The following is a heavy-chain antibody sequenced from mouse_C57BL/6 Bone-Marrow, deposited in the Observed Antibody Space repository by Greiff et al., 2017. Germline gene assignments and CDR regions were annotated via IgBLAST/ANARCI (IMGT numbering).Heavy chain of an antibody. D-gene: IGHD4-1*01. CDR1: GYTFTSYW. V-gene: IGHV1-64*01. J-gene: IGHJ4*01. CDR3: AGEWGSQANWVFSYAMDY. Sequence: QVQLQQPGAELVKPGASVKLSCKASGYTFTSYWMHWVKQRPGQGLEWIGMIHPNSGSTNYNEKFKSKATLTVDKSASTAYMQLSSLTSEESAVYYCAGEWGSQANWVFSYAMDYWGQGTSVTVSS. CDR2: IHPNSGST.